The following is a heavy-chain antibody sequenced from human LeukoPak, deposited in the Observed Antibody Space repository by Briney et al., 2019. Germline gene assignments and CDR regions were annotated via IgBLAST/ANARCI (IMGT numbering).Heavy chain of an antibody. Sequence: SETLSLTCTVSGGSISSSSYYWGWIRQPPGKGLEWVGTIYYSGSTNYNPSLKSRLTISVDTSKNQFSLRLSSVTAADSAVYYCVRQSGFSMIVVVLDYWGQGTLVTVSS. CDR3: VRQSGFSMIVVVLDY. V-gene: IGHV4-39*01. D-gene: IGHD3-22*01. CDR1: GGSISSSSYY. CDR2: IYYSGST. J-gene: IGHJ4*02.